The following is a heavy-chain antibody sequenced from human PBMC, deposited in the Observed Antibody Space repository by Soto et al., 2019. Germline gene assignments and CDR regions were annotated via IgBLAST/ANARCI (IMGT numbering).Heavy chain of an antibody. J-gene: IGHJ3*02. CDR2: IYYSGST. CDR1: GGSISSSSYY. CDR3: ARPRDSGGRNQAFDI. V-gene: IGHV4-39*01. D-gene: IGHD2-15*01. Sequence: SETLSLTCTVSGGSISSSSYYWGWIRQPPGKGLEWIGSIYYSGSTYYNPSLKSRVTISVDTSKNQFSLKLSSVTAADTAVYYCARPRDSGGRNQAFDIWGQGTMVTVSS.